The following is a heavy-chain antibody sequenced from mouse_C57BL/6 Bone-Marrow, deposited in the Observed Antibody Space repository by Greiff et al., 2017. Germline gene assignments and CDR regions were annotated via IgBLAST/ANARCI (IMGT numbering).Heavy chain of an antibody. Sequence: QVQLQQSGAELVRPGASVTLSCKASGYTFTDYEMHWVKQTPVHGLEWIGAIDPETGGTAYNQKFKGKAILTADKSSSTAYMELRSLTSEDSAVYYCTRTVVAPFAYWGQGTLVTVSA. J-gene: IGHJ3*01. CDR1: GYTFTDYE. D-gene: IGHD1-1*01. CDR3: TRTVVAPFAY. V-gene: IGHV1-15*01. CDR2: IDPETGGT.